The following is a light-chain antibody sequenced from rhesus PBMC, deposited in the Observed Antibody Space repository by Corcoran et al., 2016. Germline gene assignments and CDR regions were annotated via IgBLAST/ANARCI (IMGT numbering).Light chain of an antibody. Sequence: DIQMTQSPSSLSASVGDRVTITCRASQGITNDLAWYQQKTGETPKLLIYEASSLQSGIPTRLSGSGSRTYFTLTIISLQPEDFATYYCPHYYSTPFNFGPGTKLDIK. CDR3: PHYYSTPFN. J-gene: IGKJ3*01. CDR2: EAS. CDR1: QGITND. V-gene: IGKV1S17*01.